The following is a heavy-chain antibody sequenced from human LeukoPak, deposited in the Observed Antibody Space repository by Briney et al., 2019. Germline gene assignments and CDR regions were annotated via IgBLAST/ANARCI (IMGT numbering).Heavy chain of an antibody. J-gene: IGHJ4*02. CDR3: AKDLGIDILTGYPFDY. V-gene: IGHV3-23*01. CDR2: ISGSGGST. Sequence: GGSLRLSCAASGFTFSSYAMSWVRQAPGKGLEWVSAISGSGGSTYYADSVKGRFTISRDNSKNTLYLQMNSLRAEDTAVYYCAKDLGIDILTGYPFDYWGQGTLVTVSS. CDR1: GFTFSSYA. D-gene: IGHD3-9*01.